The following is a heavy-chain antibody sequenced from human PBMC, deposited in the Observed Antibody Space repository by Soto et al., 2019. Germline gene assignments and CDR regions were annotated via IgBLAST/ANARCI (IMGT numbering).Heavy chain of an antibody. CDR1: GFMRGGYA. CDR3: ARPYCSRTTCPPYYYYYGLNV. J-gene: IGHJ6*02. Sequence: PWGSLRLSFSAAGFMRGGYALPWIRHAPGNGREWLHIVSLDGIQKYYAASVQGRFTISRDTSQNTLYLEMNSLIAGDTAVYYCARPYCSRTTCPPYYYYYGLNVWGQRTAVTVSS. D-gene: IGHD2-2*01. V-gene: IGHV3-30*17. CDR2: VSLDGIQK.